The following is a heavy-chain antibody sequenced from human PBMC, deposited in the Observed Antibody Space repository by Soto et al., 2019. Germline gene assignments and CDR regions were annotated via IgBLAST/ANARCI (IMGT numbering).Heavy chain of an antibody. D-gene: IGHD6-6*01. CDR1: GFTFKNYA. CDR2: ISANGENT. V-gene: IGHV3-23*01. J-gene: IGHJ6*03. CDR3: AKSSRLRGQEYYYYYYMDV. Sequence: GGSLRLSCAASGFTFKNYAVSWVRQAPGKGLEWVSTISANGENTYYADSVKGRFSISRDNSQNTLYLQLYSLRAEDTAVYYCAKSSRLRGQEYYYYYYMDVWGKGTTVTVSS.